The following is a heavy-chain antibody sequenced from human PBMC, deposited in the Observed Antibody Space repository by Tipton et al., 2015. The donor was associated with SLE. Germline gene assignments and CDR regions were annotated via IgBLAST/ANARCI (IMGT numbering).Heavy chain of an antibody. CDR2: MNPNSGNT. D-gene: IGHD5-18*01. V-gene: IGHV1-8*01. Sequence: QLVQSGAEVKKPGASVKVSCKASRYTFTSYDINWVRQATGQGLEWMGWMNPNSGNTGYAQKFQGRVTMTRNTSISTAYMELSSLRSEDTAVYYCARGRGSQYSYGPRLYFDYWGQGTLVTVSS. J-gene: IGHJ4*02. CDR1: RYTFTSYD. CDR3: ARGRGSQYSYGPRLYFDY.